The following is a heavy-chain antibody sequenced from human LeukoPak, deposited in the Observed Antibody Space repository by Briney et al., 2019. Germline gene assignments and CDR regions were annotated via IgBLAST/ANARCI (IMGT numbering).Heavy chain of an antibody. CDR2: ISYDGSNK. CDR1: GFTFSSYG. Sequence: GGSLRLSCAASGFTFSSYGMHWARQAPGKGLEWVAVISYDGSNKYYADSVKGRFTISRDNSKNTLYLQMNSLRAEDTAVYYCAKERSSWYFDYWGQGTLVTVSS. CDR3: AKERSSWYFDY. V-gene: IGHV3-30*12. D-gene: IGHD6-13*01. J-gene: IGHJ4*02.